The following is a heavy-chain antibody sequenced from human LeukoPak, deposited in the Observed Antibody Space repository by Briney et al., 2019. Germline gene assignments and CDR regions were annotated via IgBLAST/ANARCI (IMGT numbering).Heavy chain of an antibody. CDR2: IYPDDSDT. V-gene: IGHV5-51*01. CDR3: ARGRGYCSGGSCYYFDY. J-gene: IGHJ4*02. Sequence: GESLKISCKGSGYTFTNYWIGWVRQVPGKGLEWMGIIYPDDSDTRYRPSFQGQVTISADKSISTAYLQWSSLKASDTAMYYCARGRGYCSGGSCYYFDYWGQGTLVTVSS. CDR1: GYTFTNYW. D-gene: IGHD2-15*01.